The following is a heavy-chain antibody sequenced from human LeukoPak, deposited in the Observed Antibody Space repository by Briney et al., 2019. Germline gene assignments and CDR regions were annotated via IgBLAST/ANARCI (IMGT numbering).Heavy chain of an antibody. CDR3: ARDLARTGFDY. Sequence: AVKVSCKSSAGTFTYNDFYWVRKRHGQGLGWMGRIIHIFGTANYAQKFQGRVTITADESTSTAYMDLCSLRHQDTAVYYCARDLARTGFDYWGQGTLVTVSS. V-gene: IGHV1-69*13. CDR1: AGTFTYND. CDR2: IIHIFGTA. D-gene: IGHD1-1*01. J-gene: IGHJ4*02.